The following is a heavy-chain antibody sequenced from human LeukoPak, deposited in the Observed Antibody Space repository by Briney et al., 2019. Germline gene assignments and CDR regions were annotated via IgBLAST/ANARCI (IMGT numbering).Heavy chain of an antibody. CDR3: AKGPGFRLDY. J-gene: IGHJ4*02. D-gene: IGHD3-9*01. V-gene: IGHV3-21*04. Sequence: GGSLRLSCAASGFTFSNYNINWVRQAPGKGLEWVSSISSSSAYIYYADSVKGRFTISRDNAKNSLYLQMNSLRAEDTAVYYCAKGPGFRLDYWGQGTLVTVSS. CDR2: ISSSSAYI. CDR1: GFTFSNYN.